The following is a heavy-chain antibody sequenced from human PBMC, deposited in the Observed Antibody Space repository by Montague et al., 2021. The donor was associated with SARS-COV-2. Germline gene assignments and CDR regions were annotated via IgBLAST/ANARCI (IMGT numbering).Heavy chain of an antibody. CDR3: VRGGTMTVAVFDY. V-gene: IGHV4-55*08. Sequence: SETLSLTCTVSGDSISNCNWCTMLRQSPGRGLEWIGEIFRSGDSYYNSSLKSRATMSVDTSRNQFSLSLSNVTAADTAIYYCVRGGTMTVAVFDYWGQGTLVTVSS. J-gene: IGHJ4*02. CDR2: IFRSGDS. D-gene: IGHD3-22*01. CDR1: GDSISNCNW.